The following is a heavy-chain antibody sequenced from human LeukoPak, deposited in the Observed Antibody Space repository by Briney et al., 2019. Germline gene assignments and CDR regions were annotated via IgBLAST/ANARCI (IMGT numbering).Heavy chain of an antibody. V-gene: IGHV4-39*01. CDR2: FSYGGST. CDR1: GDSISTYF. D-gene: IGHD6-13*01. CDR3: ARHRVQGAYSEFDY. Sequence: PSETLSLTCTVSGDSISTYFWGWLRQPPGKGLEWIGSFSYGGSTYYNPSLKSRVTISVDTSKNQFSLNLNSVTAADTSVYYCARHRVQGAYSEFDYWGQGTLVAVSS. J-gene: IGHJ4*02.